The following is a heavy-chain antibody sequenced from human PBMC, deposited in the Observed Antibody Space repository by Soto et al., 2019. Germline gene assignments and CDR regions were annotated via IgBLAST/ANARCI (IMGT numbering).Heavy chain of an antibody. J-gene: IGHJ4*02. CDR1: GFSFSTCA. D-gene: IGHD1-1*01. CDR3: ATQDFRGATGTT. CDR2: ISDNSAAT. Sequence: EVQLLEPGGGLVQPGGSLRLSCVASGFSFSTCAMGWVRQAPGKGLEWVSLISDNSAATYYTDSVKGLFTISRDNSKNTLYLHMNILRADDTAIYNCATQDFRGATGTTWGQGTLFTVSS. V-gene: IGHV3-23*01.